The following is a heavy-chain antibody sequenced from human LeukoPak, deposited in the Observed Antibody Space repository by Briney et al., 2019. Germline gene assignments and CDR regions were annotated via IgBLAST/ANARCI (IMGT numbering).Heavy chain of an antibody. D-gene: IGHD4-17*01. V-gene: IGHV3-15*01. J-gene: IGHJ4*02. CDR2: IKSKTDGGTT. CDR3: TTTDGDYALSGY. Sequence: GGSLRLSCAASGFTFSNAWMSWVRQAPGKGLEWVDRIKSKTDGGTTDYAAPVKGRFTISRDDSKNTLYLQMNSLKTEDTAVYYCTTTDGDYALSGYWGQGTLVTVSS. CDR1: GFTFSNAW.